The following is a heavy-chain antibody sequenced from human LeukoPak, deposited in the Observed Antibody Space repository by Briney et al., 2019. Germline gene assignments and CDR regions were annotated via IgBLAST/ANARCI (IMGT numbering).Heavy chain of an antibody. Sequence: SETLSITCTVSGYSISSGFYWGWIRQPPGKGLEWIRNVYHGGSSYYNPSLKSRVTISVDTSKNQFSLNLYSVTAADTAVYYCARRVGSSDCFDYWGQGTLVTVSS. V-gene: IGHV4-38-2*02. CDR1: GYSISSGFY. D-gene: IGHD6-6*01. J-gene: IGHJ4*02. CDR2: VYHGGSS. CDR3: ARRVGSSDCFDY.